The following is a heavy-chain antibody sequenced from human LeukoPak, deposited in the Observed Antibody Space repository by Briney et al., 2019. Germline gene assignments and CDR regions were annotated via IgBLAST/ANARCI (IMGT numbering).Heavy chain of an antibody. D-gene: IGHD3-22*01. CDR1: GYTFTGYY. Sequence: ASVKVSCKASGYTFTGYYMHWVRQAPGQGLEWMGRINPNSGGTNYAQKFQGRVTMTEDTSTDTAYMELSSLRSEDTAVYYCATVNFYDSSEDYWGQGTLVTVSS. J-gene: IGHJ4*02. V-gene: IGHV1-2*06. CDR2: INPNSGGT. CDR3: ATVNFYDSSEDY.